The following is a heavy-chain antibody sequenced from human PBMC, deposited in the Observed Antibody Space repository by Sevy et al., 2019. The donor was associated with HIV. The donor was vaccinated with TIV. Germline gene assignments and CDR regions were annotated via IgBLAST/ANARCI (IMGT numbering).Heavy chain of an antibody. CDR3: ARTRSDSGSYTALAYYYYMDV. V-gene: IGHV5-51*01. CDR2: IYPGDSDT. J-gene: IGHJ6*03. Sequence: GESLKISCEGSGYSFTSYWIGWVRQMPGKGLEWMGIIYPGDSDTRYSPSFQGQVTISADKSISTAYLQWSSLKASDTAMYYCARTRSDSGSYTALAYYYYMDVWGKGTTVTVSS. D-gene: IGHD1-26*01. CDR1: GYSFTSYW.